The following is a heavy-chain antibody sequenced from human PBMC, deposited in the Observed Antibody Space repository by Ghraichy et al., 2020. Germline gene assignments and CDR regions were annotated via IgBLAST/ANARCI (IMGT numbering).Heavy chain of an antibody. CDR1: GFTFSSYA. CDR3: ASRYYYDSSGYYGGGY. D-gene: IGHD3-22*01. Sequence: GESLNISCAASGFTFSSYAMSWVRQAPGKGLEWVSAISGSGGSTYYADSVKGRFTISRDNSKNTLYLQMNSLRAEDTAVYYCASRYYYDSSGYYGGGYWGQGTLVTVSS. V-gene: IGHV3-23*01. J-gene: IGHJ4*02. CDR2: ISGSGGST.